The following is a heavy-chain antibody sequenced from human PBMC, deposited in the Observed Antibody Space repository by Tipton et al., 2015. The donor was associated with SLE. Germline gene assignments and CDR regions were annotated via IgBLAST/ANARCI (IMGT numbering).Heavy chain of an antibody. V-gene: IGHV4-59*01. CDR1: GGSLSGYY. J-gene: IGHJ4*02. D-gene: IGHD6-13*01. CDR3: ARDLGAGGSFDN. CDR2: IYYSGST. Sequence: TLSLTCTVSGGSLSGYYWSWIRQPPGKGLEWIGYIYYSGSTNYNPSPKSRIIISVDTSKNRFSLKLSSVTPADTAVYYCARDLGAGGSFDNWGQGALVTVSS.